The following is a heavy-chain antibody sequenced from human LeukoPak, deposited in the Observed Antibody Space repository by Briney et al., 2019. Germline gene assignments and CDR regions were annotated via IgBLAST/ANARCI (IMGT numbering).Heavy chain of an antibody. D-gene: IGHD6-13*01. V-gene: IGHV3-53*01. CDR1: GFTVSSNY. J-gene: IGHJ6*03. Sequence: GGSLRLSCAASGFTVSSNYMSWVRQAPGKGLEWVSVIYSGGSTYYADSVKGRFTISRDNSKNTLYLQMNSLRAEDTAVYYCARGIAVARLAYYYYMDVWGKGTTVTVSS. CDR2: IYSGGST. CDR3: ARGIAVARLAYYYYMDV.